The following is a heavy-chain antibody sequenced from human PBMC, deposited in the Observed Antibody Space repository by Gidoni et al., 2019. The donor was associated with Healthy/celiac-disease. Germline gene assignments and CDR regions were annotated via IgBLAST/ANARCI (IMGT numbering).Heavy chain of an antibody. Sequence: QVQLQQSGPGLVKPSQTLSLTCAIPGDRVPSNSAAWNWIRQSPSRGLEGLGRTYYRSKWYNDYAVSVRSRITINPDTSKNQFSLQLNSVTPEDTAVYYCARGHCSGGNCYWYFDLWGRGTLVTVSS. J-gene: IGHJ2*01. CDR3: ARGHCSGGNCYWYFDL. V-gene: IGHV6-1*01. CDR1: GDRVPSNSAA. D-gene: IGHD2-15*01. CDR2: TYYRSKWYN.